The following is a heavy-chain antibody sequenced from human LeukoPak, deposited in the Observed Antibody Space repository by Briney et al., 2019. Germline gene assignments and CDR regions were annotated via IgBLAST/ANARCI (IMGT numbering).Heavy chain of an antibody. V-gene: IGHV4-30-4*01. J-gene: IGHJ4*02. D-gene: IGHD2-15*01. CDR2: IYYSGST. CDR3: ARVSSGGVVAH. CDR1: GGSISSGDYY. Sequence: PSQTLSLTCTVSGGSISSGDYYWGWIRQPPGKGLEWIGYIYYSGSTYYNPSLKSRVTISVNTSKNQFSLKLSSVTAADTAVYYCARVSSGGVVAHWGQGTLVTVSS.